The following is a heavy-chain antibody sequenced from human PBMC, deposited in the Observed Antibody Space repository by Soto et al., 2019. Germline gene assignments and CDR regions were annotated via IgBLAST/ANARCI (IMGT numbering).Heavy chain of an antibody. V-gene: IGHV3-49*03. CDR3: SGAGRPDTPYFSRY. CDR1: GFPCDGFA. D-gene: IGHD3-10*01. Sequence: ALRLPRARSGFPCDGFARTPFRQAPGKGLEWVGLIRNQSYQEKTEYAADVKGRFTTPRDTSNGIAYLHMNSLNIEDSAVYYCSGAGRPDTPYFSRYWGQVPPGTVSS. J-gene: IGHJ4*02. CDR2: IRNQSYQEKT.